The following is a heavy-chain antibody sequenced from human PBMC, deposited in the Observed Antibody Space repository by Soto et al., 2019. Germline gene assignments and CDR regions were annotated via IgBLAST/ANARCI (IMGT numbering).Heavy chain of an antibody. D-gene: IGHD4-17*01. CDR3: ARERDYGDNSGAP. CDR2: ISYDGITK. CDR1: GFIFSSYA. J-gene: IGHJ5*02. Sequence: GGSLRLSCAASGFIFSSYAMHWVRQSPGKGLEWVAVISYDGITKTHADAVKGRFTISRDNSKNTLYLQMNNLTAADTAVYYCARERDYGDNSGAPWGQGTLVTVSS. V-gene: IGHV3-30-3*01.